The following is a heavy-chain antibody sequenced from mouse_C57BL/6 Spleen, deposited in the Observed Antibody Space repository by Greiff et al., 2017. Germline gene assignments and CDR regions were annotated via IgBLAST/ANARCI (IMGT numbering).Heavy chain of an antibody. V-gene: IGHV2-2*01. D-gene: IGHD2-3*01. J-gene: IGHJ2*01. Sequence: QVHVKQSGPGLVQPSQSLSITCTVSGFSLTSYGVHWVRQSPGKGLEWLGVIWSGGSTDYNAAFISRLSISKDNSKSQVFFKMNSLQADDTAIYYCATSFYDGYPYYFDYWGQGTTLTVSS. CDR1: GFSLTSYG. CDR3: ATSFYDGYPYYFDY. CDR2: IWSGGST.